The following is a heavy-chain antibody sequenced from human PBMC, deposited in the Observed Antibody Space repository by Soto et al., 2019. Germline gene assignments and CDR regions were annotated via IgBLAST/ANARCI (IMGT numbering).Heavy chain of an antibody. D-gene: IGHD2-2*03. CDR3: ARVDDLYYYGMDV. V-gene: IGHV1-69*12. Sequence: QVPLVQSGAEVKQPGSSVKVSCKASGGTFSSYAISWVRQAPGQGLEWMGGIIPIFATANYAQKFQGRVTITADESTSTAYMELSSLRSEDPAVYYCARVDDLYYYGMDVWCQGTTVTVSS. CDR2: IIPIFATA. J-gene: IGHJ6*02. CDR1: GGTFSSYA.